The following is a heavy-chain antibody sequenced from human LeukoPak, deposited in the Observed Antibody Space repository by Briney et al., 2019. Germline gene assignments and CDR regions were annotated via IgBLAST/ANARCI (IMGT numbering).Heavy chain of an antibody. CDR1: GYSFTTYA. Sequence: GASVKVSCKASGYSFTTYALHWVRQAHGQRPEWMGWITPGNGNTKYSQKFQGRVAITRDTTASTASLDLSSLRSEDTAVYYCAREAPSSTWSFDNWGQGTLVTVSS. CDR3: AREAPSSTWSFDN. J-gene: IGHJ4*02. CDR2: ITPGNGNT. D-gene: IGHD6-13*01. V-gene: IGHV1-3*01.